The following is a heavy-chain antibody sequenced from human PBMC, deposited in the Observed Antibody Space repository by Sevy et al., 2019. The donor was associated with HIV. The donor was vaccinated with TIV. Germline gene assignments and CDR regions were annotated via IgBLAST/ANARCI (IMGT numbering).Heavy chain of an antibody. CDR2: IFTSGST. CDR1: GGSVSGGRYH. D-gene: IGHD1-20*01. Sequence: SETLSLTYTVSGGSVSGGRYHWSWIRQPAGKGLEWIGRIFTSGSTTYNPSFESRVTISIDTSKNQVSLNLSSVTAADTAVYYCARVGPVTGTTGDWGHYFDYWGQGTLVTVSS. J-gene: IGHJ4*02. CDR3: ARVGPVTGTTGDWGHYFDY. V-gene: IGHV4-61*02.